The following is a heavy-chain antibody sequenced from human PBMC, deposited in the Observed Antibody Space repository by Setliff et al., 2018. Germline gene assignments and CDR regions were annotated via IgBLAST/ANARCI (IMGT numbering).Heavy chain of an antibody. Sequence: RASVKVSCKASGGTSINYAISWVRQAPGQGLEWMGGIIPIFGTANYAQKFQGRVTITADESTSTAYMELSSLRSEDTAVYYCARVSRTIVAARGFDYWGQGTLVTVSS. CDR2: IIPIFGTA. CDR3: ARVSRTIVAARGFDY. V-gene: IGHV1-69*13. D-gene: IGHD1-26*01. J-gene: IGHJ4*02. CDR1: GGTSINYA.